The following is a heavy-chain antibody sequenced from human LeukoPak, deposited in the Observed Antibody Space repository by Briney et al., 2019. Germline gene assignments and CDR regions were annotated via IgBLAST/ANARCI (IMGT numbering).Heavy chain of an antibody. CDR2: INCGDGYT. CDR3: ARDRGGSYSIDY. J-gene: IGHJ4*02. D-gene: IGHD1-26*01. CDR1: GYTLTSSH. V-gene: IGHV1-46*01. Sequence: ASVRVSCKASGYTLTSSHAHWVRQAPGQGLEWMGIINCGDGYTNYAQKFQGRVSVISDTSTSTIYMELSSLRAEDTAIYYCARDRGGSYSIDYWGQGTLVTVSS.